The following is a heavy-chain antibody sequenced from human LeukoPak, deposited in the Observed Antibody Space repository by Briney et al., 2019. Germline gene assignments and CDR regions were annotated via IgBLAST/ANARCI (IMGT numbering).Heavy chain of an antibody. CDR3: ARDRDVDDFDS. J-gene: IGHJ4*01. Sequence: SFSNYNMNWVRQPPGKGLEWIVSMSYSGHAYYNPSLKSRVTTSIDTSKNQLSLNLKSVTAADTAVYYCARDRDVDDFDSWGHGTLVTVSS. D-gene: IGHD2-15*01. CDR1: SFSNYN. CDR2: MSYSGHA. V-gene: IGHV4-39*07.